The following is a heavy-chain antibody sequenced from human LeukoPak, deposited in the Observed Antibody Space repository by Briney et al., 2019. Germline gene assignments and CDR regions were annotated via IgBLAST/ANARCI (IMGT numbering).Heavy chain of an antibody. CDR1: GGTFSSYA. J-gene: IGHJ6*02. CDR3: ATDFSRSGDYGDRDQNYYYGMDV. Sequence: SVKVSCKASGGTFSSYAISWVRQAPGQGLEWMGRIIPILGIANYAQKFQGRVTITADKSTSTAYMELSSLRSDDTAVYYCATDFSRSGDYGDRDQNYYYGMDVWGQGTTVTVSS. D-gene: IGHD4-17*01. V-gene: IGHV1-69*04. CDR2: IIPILGIA.